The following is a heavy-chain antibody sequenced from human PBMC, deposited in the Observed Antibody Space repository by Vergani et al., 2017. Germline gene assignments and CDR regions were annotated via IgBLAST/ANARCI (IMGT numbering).Heavy chain of an antibody. Sequence: QEQLVESGGGMVQPGSSLRLSCAASDSTFRRYYYHWVRQVPGKGLEWVALISSDGSDKFYADSVKGRFTISRDNYKNTLYLQMNSLRAEDTAVYYCARDRSANYYGSGSPDYYYGMDVWGQGTTVTVSS. J-gene: IGHJ6*02. CDR2: ISSDGSDK. CDR1: DSTFRRYY. D-gene: IGHD3-10*01. V-gene: IGHV3-30-3*01. CDR3: ARDRSANYYGSGSPDYYYGMDV.